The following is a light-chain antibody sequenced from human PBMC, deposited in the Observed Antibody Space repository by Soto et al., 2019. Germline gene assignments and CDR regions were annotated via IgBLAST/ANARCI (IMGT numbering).Light chain of an antibody. J-gene: IGKJ1*01. CDR2: GAS. CDR3: QHYGSPPLT. V-gene: IGKV3-20*01. CDR1: QGVTSSY. Sequence: EIVLKQSPGTLSLSPGDRATLSCRASQGVTSSYLAWYQQKPGLAPRLLIYGASSRATGSPDRFSGSGSGTDFTLTISRLEPEDFALYYCQHYGSPPLTFGQWTKVEIK.